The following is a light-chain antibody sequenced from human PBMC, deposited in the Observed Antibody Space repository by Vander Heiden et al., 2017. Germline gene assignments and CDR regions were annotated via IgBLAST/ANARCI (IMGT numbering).Light chain of an antibody. CDR3: AAWDDSLNGHWV. J-gene: IGLJ3*02. CDR1: SSNIGSNT. Sequence: QPLLTQPPSPSGTPGHRVPIACSGSSSNIGSNTVNWYQQRPGTAPKLLIYSNNQRPSGVPDRFSGSKSGTSASLAISGLQSEDEADYYCAAWDDSLNGHWVFGGGTKLTVL. V-gene: IGLV1-44*01. CDR2: SNN.